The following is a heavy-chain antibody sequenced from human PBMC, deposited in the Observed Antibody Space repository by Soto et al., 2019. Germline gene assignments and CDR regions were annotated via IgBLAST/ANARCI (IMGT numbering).Heavy chain of an antibody. CDR1: GFTFSSYA. CDR3: AKDPASCSSTSCFPIC. Sequence: EVQLLESGGGLVQPGGSLRLSCAASGFTFSSYAMSWVRQAPGKGLEWVSAISGSGGSTYYADSVKGRFTISRDNSKNTLYLQMISLRADDAAVDYCAKDPASCSSTSCFPICWGQGTLVTVSS. V-gene: IGHV3-23*01. J-gene: IGHJ4*02. D-gene: IGHD2-2*01. CDR2: ISGSGGST.